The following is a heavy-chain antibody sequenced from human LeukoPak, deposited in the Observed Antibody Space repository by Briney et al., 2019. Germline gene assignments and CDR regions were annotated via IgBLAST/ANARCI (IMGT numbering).Heavy chain of an antibody. V-gene: IGHV1-8*01. CDR1: GYTFTSYD. CDR3: ARASPNLGFDY. D-gene: IGHD7-27*01. Sequence: ASVKVSCKASGYTFTSYDINWVRQATGQGLEWMGWMNPNTGNTGYAQKLQGRVTMTTDTSTSTAYMELRSLRSDDTAVYYCARASPNLGFDYWGQGTLVTVSS. J-gene: IGHJ4*02. CDR2: MNPNTGNT.